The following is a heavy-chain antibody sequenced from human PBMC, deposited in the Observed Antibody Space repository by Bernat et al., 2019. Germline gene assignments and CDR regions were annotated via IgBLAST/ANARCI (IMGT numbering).Heavy chain of an antibody. CDR2: IYYSGST. V-gene: IGHV4-31*03. Sequence: QVQLQESGPGLVKPSQTLSLTCTVSGGSISSGGYYWSWIRQHPGKGLEWIGYIYYSGSTYYNPSLKSRVTISVDTSKNQFSLKLSSVTAADTAVYYCAIYSNNWNHRGTQTDAYDIWRQVTMVTVSS. J-gene: IGHJ3*02. CDR1: GGSISSGGYY. CDR3: AIYSNNWNHRGTQTDAYDI. D-gene: IGHD1-14*01.